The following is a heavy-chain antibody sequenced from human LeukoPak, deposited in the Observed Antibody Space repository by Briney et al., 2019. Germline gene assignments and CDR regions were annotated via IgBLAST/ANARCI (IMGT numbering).Heavy chain of an antibody. D-gene: IGHD2-15*01. V-gene: IGHV3-21*01. J-gene: IGHJ4*02. Sequence: PGGSLRLSCAASGFTFSSYSMNWVRQAPGKGLEWVSSIRSSSTYIYYADSVKGRFTISRDNAKNSLYLQMNSLTAEDTAVYYCARGFCSGDSCFDIFDYWGQGTLVTVSS. CDR1: GFTFSSYS. CDR3: ARGFCSGDSCFDIFDY. CDR2: IRSSSTYI.